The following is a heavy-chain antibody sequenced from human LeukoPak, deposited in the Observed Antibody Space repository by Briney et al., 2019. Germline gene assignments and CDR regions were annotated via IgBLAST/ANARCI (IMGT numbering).Heavy chain of an antibody. D-gene: IGHD4/OR15-4a*01. CDR3: ARGRSGYGAYYFDY. Sequence: GGSLRLSCAASGFTVSSNYMSWVRQAPGKGLEWVSVIYSGGSTYYADSVKGRFTISRDNFKNTLYLQMNSLRAEDTAVYYCARGRSGYGAYYFDYWGQGTLVTVSS. J-gene: IGHJ4*02. CDR1: GFTVSSNY. CDR2: IYSGGST. V-gene: IGHV3-66*01.